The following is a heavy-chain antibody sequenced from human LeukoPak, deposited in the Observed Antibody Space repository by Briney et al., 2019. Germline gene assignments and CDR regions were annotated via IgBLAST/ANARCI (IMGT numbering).Heavy chain of an antibody. Sequence: GGSLRLSCAASGFTFSSYSMNWVRQAPGKGLEWVSSISSSSSYIYYADSVKGRFTISRDNAKNSLYLQMNSLRAEDTAVYYCARGRERGRAFDIWGQGTMVTVSS. CDR2: ISSSSSYI. CDR1: GFTFSSYS. V-gene: IGHV3-21*01. D-gene: IGHD1-1*01. J-gene: IGHJ3*02. CDR3: ARGRERGRAFDI.